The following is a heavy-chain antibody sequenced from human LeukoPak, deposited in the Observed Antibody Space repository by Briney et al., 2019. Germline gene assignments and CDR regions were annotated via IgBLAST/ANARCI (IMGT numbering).Heavy chain of an antibody. CDR3: ATEMATTEYYFDY. J-gene: IGHJ4*02. CDR1: GFTFSSYS. CDR2: ISSSSSYI. V-gene: IGHV3-21*01. Sequence: AGGSLRLSCAASGFTFSSYSMKWVRQAPGKGREWGSSISSSSSYIYYADSVKGRFTISRDNAKNSLYLQMNSLRAEDTAVYYCATEMATTEYYFDYWGQGTLVTVSS. D-gene: IGHD5-24*01.